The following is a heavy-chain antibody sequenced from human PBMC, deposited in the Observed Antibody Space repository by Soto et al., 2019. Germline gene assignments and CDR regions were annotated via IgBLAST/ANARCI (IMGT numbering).Heavy chain of an antibody. D-gene: IGHD3-22*01. J-gene: IGHJ4*02. CDR3: AMRTSVTYYYDSSGLVGPGFY. V-gene: IGHV4-34*01. CDR1: GGSFSGYY. CDR2: INHSGST. Sequence: PSETLSLTCAVYGGSFSGYYWSWIRQPPGKGLEWIGEINHSGSTNYNPSLKSRVTISVDTSKNQFSLKLSSVTAADTAVYYCAMRTSVTYYYDSSGLVGPGFYWGQGTLVTVSS.